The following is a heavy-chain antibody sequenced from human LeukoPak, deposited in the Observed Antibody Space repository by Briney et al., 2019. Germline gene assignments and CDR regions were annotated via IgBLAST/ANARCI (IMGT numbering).Heavy chain of an antibody. D-gene: IGHD2-15*01. J-gene: IGHJ1*01. CDR3: AREVVVSSGFQH. CDR1: GGTFSSYA. V-gene: IGHV1-69*05. CDR2: IIPIFGTA. Sequence: ASVKVSCKASGGTFSSYAISWVRQAPGQGLEWMGGIIPIFGTANYAQKFQGRVTITTDESTSTAYMELSSLRSEDTAVYYCAREVVVSSGFQHWGQGTLVTVSS.